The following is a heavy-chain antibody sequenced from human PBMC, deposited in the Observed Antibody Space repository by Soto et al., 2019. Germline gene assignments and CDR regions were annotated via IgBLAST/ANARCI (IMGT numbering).Heavy chain of an antibody. V-gene: IGHV5-51*01. CDR3: ARQLTAAADIDY. CDR1: RYNFNTYW. D-gene: IGHD6-13*01. J-gene: IGHJ4*02. CDR2: IDPGDSET. Sequence: PGESLKISCQGSRYNFNTYWIAWVRQMPGKGLEWMGIIDPGDSETRYSPSFQGQVTISADKSISTAYLQWSSLKASDTAIYYCARQLTAAADIDYWGQGTLVTVSS.